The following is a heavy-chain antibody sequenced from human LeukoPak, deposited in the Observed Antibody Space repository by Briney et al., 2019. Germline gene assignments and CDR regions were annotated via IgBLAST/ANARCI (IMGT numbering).Heavy chain of an antibody. J-gene: IGHJ4*02. D-gene: IGHD2-2*01. Sequence: PGGSLRLSCAVSGFTFSNYWMTWVRQGPGKGLEWVANIKQDGSEKYYVDSVKGRFTISRDNAKNSLDLQVNSLRAEDTAVYYCARDSGYCSSTGCYVHYFDYWGQGTLVTVSS. CDR1: GFTFSNYW. V-gene: IGHV3-7*01. CDR2: IKQDGSEK. CDR3: ARDSGYCSSTGCYVHYFDY.